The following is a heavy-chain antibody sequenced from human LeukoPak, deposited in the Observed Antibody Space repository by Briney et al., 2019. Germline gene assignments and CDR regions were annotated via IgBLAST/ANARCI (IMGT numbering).Heavy chain of an antibody. CDR3: AKAPVFGSSWYDY. CDR1: GLTFSSYA. V-gene: IGHV3-23*01. CDR2: ISGSGGST. Sequence: GGSLRLSCAASGLTFSSYAMSWVRQAPGKGLEWVSAISGSGGSTYYADSVKGRFTISRDNSKNTLYLQMNSLRAEDTTVYYCAKAPVFGSSWYDYWGQGTLVTVSS. J-gene: IGHJ4*02. D-gene: IGHD6-13*01.